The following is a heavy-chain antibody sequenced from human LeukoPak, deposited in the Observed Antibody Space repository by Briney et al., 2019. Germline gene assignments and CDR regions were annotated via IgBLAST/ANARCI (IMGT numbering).Heavy chain of an antibody. CDR3: ARIAVAGVDAFDI. CDR2: MFYSGST. J-gene: IGHJ3*02. CDR1: GFTFSDYY. Sequence: GSLRLSYAASGFTFSDYYMSWIRQPPGKGLEWIGSMFYSGSTYYNPSLKSRVTISVDTSKNQFSLKLSSVTAADTAVYYCARIAVAGVDAFDIWGQGTMVTVSS. D-gene: IGHD6-19*01. V-gene: IGHV4-38-2*01.